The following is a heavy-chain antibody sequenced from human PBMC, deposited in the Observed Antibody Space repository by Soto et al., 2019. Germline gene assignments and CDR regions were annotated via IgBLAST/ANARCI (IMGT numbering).Heavy chain of an antibody. D-gene: IGHD3-22*01. CDR1: GGSISSSSYY. J-gene: IGHJ4*02. CDR2: IYYSGST. V-gene: IGHV4-39*01. CDR3: ADETYYYDSSGYYENWIFDY. Sequence: SETLSLTCTVSGGSISSSSYYWGWIRQPPGKGLEWIGSIYYSGSTYYNPSLKSRVTISVDTSKNQFSLKLSSVTAADTAVYYCADETYYYDSSGYYENWIFDYWGQGTLVTVYS.